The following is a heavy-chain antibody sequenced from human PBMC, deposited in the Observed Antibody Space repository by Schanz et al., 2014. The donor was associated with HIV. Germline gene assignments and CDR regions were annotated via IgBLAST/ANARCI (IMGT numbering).Heavy chain of an antibody. CDR3: AKDRITGTTGVPYYYYGMDV. J-gene: IGHJ6*02. Sequence: VQLVESGGGLVQPGRSLRLSCAASGFTFSSHGMHWVRQAPGKGLEWVAVISYDGSNKYYADSVKGRFTISRDNSKNTLYLQMNSLRAEDTAVYYCAKDRITGTTGVPYYYYGMDVWGQGTTVTVSS. CDR1: GFTFSSHG. D-gene: IGHD1-7*01. CDR2: ISYDGSNK. V-gene: IGHV3-30*18.